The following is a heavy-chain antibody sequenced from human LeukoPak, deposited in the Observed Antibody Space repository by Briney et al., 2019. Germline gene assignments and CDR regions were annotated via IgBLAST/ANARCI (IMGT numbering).Heavy chain of an antibody. Sequence: SQTLSLTCAISGDSVSSYSAAWNWIRQSPSRGLEWLGRTYYRSKRFNDYAVSVKSRITVNPDTSKNQFSLQLNSVTPEDTAVYFCARDSGMGLDASDIWGQGTMVTVSS. CDR3: ARDSGMGLDASDI. J-gene: IGHJ3*02. CDR1: GDSVSSYSAA. CDR2: TYYRSKRFN. V-gene: IGHV6-1*01. D-gene: IGHD3-10*01.